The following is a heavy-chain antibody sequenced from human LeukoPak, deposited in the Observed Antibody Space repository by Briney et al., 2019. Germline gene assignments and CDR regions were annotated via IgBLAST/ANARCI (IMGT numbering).Heavy chain of an antibody. Sequence: GASVKVSCKASGYTFTSYDINWVRQATGQGLEWMGWMNPNSGNTGYAQKFQGRVTMTRNPSISTAYMELSSLRSEDPAVYYCARPDLPGYCSGGSCYHGYYYYGMDVWGQGTTVTVSS. CDR3: ARPDLPGYCSGGSCYHGYYYYGMDV. D-gene: IGHD2-15*01. CDR2: MNPNSGNT. CDR1: GYTFTSYD. V-gene: IGHV1-8*01. J-gene: IGHJ6*02.